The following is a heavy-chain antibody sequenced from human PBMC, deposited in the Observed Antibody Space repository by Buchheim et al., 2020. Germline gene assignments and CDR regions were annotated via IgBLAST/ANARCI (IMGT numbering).Heavy chain of an antibody. J-gene: IGHJ4*02. CDR1: GFTFSSYS. CDR3: ARAILAVAASLDY. CDR2: ISSSSTI. V-gene: IGHV3-48*04. D-gene: IGHD6-19*01. Sequence: EVQLVESGGGLVQPGGSLRLSCAASGFTFSSYSMNWVRQAPGKGLEWVSYISSSSTIYYADSVKGRFTISRDNAKNSLYLQMNSLRAEDTAVYYCARAILAVAASLDYWGQGTL.